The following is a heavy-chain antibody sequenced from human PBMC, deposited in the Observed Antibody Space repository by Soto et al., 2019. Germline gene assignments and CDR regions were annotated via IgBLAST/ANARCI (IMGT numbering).Heavy chain of an antibody. CDR3: ATHHYYGSGSYYPDLDY. Sequence: ASVKVSCKASGYTFTSYYMHWVRQAPGQGLEWMGIINPSGGSTSYAQKFQGRVTMTRDTSTSTVYMELSSLRSEDTAVYYCATHHYYGSGSYYPDLDYWGQGTLVTVSS. D-gene: IGHD3-10*01. CDR1: GYTFTSYY. CDR2: INPSGGST. J-gene: IGHJ4*02. V-gene: IGHV1-46*01.